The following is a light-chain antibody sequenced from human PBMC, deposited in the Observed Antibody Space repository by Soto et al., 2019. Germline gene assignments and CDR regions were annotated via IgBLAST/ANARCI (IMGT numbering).Light chain of an antibody. Sequence: EIVMTQSPATLSVSPGERATLSCRASQSVGGNLAWYQQRPGRAPRLLIYDASTRATDIPARFSGSGSGTEFTLTISSLQSEDFALYYGQQYNNWPLYTFGQGTKLEIK. CDR1: QSVGGN. V-gene: IGKV3-15*01. CDR2: DAS. J-gene: IGKJ2*01. CDR3: QQYNNWPLYT.